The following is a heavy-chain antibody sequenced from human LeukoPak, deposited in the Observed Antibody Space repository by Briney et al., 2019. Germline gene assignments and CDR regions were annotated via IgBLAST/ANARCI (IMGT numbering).Heavy chain of an antibody. CDR1: GFTFSSYG. V-gene: IGHV3-30*02. D-gene: IGHD3-10*02. Sequence: GGSLRLSCAASGFTFSSYGMHWVRQAPGKGLEWVAFIRYDGSNKYYADSVKGRFTISRDNSKNTLYLQMNSLRAEDTALYYCAKDLSPPMVGGLTFWGQGTMVTVSA. CDR2: IRYDGSNK. CDR3: AKDLSPPMVGGLTF. J-gene: IGHJ3*01.